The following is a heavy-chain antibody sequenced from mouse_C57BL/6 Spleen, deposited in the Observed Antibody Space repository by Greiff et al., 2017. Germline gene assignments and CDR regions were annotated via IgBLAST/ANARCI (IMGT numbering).Heavy chain of an antibody. D-gene: IGHD1-1*01. CDR3: ARYSITTVLDY. CDR2: IHPNSGST. CDR1: GYTFTSYW. V-gene: IGHV1-64*01. Sequence: QVQLQQPGAELVKPGASVKLSCKASGYTFTSYWMHWVKQRPGQGLEWIGMIHPNSGSTNYNEKFKSKATLTVDKSSSTAYMQLSSLTSEDSAVYYCARYSITTVLDYWGQGTTLTVSS. J-gene: IGHJ2*01.